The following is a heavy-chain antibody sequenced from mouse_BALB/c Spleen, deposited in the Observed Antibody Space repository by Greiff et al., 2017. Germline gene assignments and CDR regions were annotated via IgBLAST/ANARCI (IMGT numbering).Heavy chain of an antibody. D-gene: IGHD2-4*01. V-gene: IGHV2-6-7*01. CDR2: IWGDGST. CDR3: ARDEGLREAWFAY. Sequence: VKVVESGPGLVAPSQSLSITCTVSGFSLTGYGVNWVRQPPGKGLEWLGMIWGDGSTDYNSALKSRLSISKDNSKSQVFLKMNSLQTDDTARYYCARDEGLREAWFAYWGQGTLVTVSA. CDR1: GFSLTGYG. J-gene: IGHJ3*01.